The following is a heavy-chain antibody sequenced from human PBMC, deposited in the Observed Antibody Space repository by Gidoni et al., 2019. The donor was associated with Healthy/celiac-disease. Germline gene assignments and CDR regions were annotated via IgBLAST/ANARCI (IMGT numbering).Heavy chain of an antibody. CDR1: GFTFSSYG. V-gene: IGHV3-30*18. CDR3: AKDHPYDSSGYHYGMDV. CDR2: ISYDGSNK. Sequence: QVQLVESGGGVVQPGRSLRLSCAASGFTFSSYGMHWVRQAPGKGLEWVAVISYDGSNKYYADSVKGRFTISRDNSKNTLYLQMNSLRAEDTAVYYCAKDHPYDSSGYHYGMDVWGQGTTVTVSS. D-gene: IGHD3-22*01. J-gene: IGHJ6*02.